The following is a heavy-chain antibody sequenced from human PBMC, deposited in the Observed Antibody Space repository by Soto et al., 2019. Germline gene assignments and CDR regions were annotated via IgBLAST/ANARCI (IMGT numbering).Heavy chain of an antibody. J-gene: IGHJ6*02. Sequence: SETLSLTCTVSGGSISSYYWSWIRQPPGKGLEWIGYIYYSGSTNYNPSLKSRVTISVDTSKNQFSLKLSSVTAADTAVYYCARQENSSGGYYYYYGTDVWGQGTTVTVSS. CDR1: GGSISSYY. CDR3: ARQENSSGGYYYYYGTDV. D-gene: IGHD6-19*01. CDR2: IYYSGST. V-gene: IGHV4-59*01.